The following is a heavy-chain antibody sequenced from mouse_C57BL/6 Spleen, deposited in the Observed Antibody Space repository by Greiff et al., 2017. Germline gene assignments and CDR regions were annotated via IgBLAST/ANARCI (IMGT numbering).Heavy chain of an antibody. J-gene: IGHJ3*01. V-gene: IGHV7-1*01. Sequence: EVQGVESGGGLVQSGRSLRLSCATSGFTFSDFYMEWVRQAPGKGLEWIAASRNKANDYTTEYSASVKGRFIVSRDTSQSILYLQMNALRAEDTAMYYCARDAGYEREEAWFAYWGQGTLVTVSA. CDR2: SRNKANDYTT. D-gene: IGHD2-2*01. CDR1: GFTFSDFY. CDR3: ARDAGYEREEAWFAY.